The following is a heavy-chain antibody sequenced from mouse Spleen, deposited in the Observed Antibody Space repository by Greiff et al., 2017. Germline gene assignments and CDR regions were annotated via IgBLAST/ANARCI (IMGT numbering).Heavy chain of an antibody. CDR3: GRPRYSNYGGFAY. CDR1: GFTFTSYW. V-gene: IGHV1-72*01. D-gene: IGHD2-5*01. J-gene: IGHJ3*01. Sequence: QVQLQQPGAELVKLGASVKLSCKASGFTFTSYWMPWVKQRPGRGLEWIGRIDPNSGGTKYNERFKSRATLTVDKPSSTAYMQLSSLKSEDSAVYYCGRPRYSNYGGFAYWGQGTLVTVSA. CDR2: IDPNSGGT.